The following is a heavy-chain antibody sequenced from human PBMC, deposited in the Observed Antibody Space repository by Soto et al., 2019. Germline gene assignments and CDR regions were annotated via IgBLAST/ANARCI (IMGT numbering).Heavy chain of an antibody. V-gene: IGHV1-69*02. D-gene: IGHD6-13*01. Sequence: GASVKVSCKASGGTFSSYTISWVRQAPGQRLEWMGRIIPILGIANYAQKFQGRVTITADKSTSTAYMELSSLRSEDTAVYYCARRSSSSWYSGYDYWGQGTLVTVSS. J-gene: IGHJ4*02. CDR1: GGTFSSYT. CDR3: ARRSSSSWYSGYDY. CDR2: IIPILGIA.